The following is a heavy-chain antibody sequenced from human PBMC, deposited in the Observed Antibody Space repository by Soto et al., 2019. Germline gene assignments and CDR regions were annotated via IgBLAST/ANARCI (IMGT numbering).Heavy chain of an antibody. V-gene: IGHV4-34*01. D-gene: IGHD6-19*01. CDR2: INHSGST. J-gene: IGHJ6*02. Sequence: QVQLQQWGAGLLKPSETLSLTCAVYGGSFSGYYWSWIRQPPGKGLEWIGEINHSGSTNYNPSLKSRVPISVDTSKNQFSRKLSSVTAADTAVYYCATTSGWYQYGMDVWGQGTTVTVSS. CDR1: GGSFSGYY. CDR3: ATTSGWYQYGMDV.